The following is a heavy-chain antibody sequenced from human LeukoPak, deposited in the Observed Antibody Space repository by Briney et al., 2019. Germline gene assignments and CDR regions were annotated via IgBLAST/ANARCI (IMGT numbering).Heavy chain of an antibody. V-gene: IGHV3-74*01. CDR1: GFTFSPYC. J-gene: IGHJ4*02. CDR3: VRDLREADH. Sequence: PGGSLRLSCVASGFTFSPYCMHWVRQGPEKGLEWVSRICPDGSVVNHADSVKGRFTTSRDNAKNTVFLRMNSLRVDDTAVYYCVRDLREADHWGLGTLVTVSS. CDR2: ICPDGSVV. D-gene: IGHD3-10*01.